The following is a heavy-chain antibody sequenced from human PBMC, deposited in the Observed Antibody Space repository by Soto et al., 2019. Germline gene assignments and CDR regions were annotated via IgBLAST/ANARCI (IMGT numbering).Heavy chain of an antibody. J-gene: IGHJ4*02. D-gene: IGHD4-17*01. Sequence: SETLSLTCAVYGGSFSGYYWSWIRQPPGKGLEWIGEINHSGSTNYNPSLKSRFTISRDNSKNTVYLQMNSLRLEDTAVYYCARGPSYSDSYFDHWGQGTLVTVSS. CDR1: GGSFSGYY. CDR3: ARGPSYSDSYFDH. V-gene: IGHV4-34*01. CDR2: INHSGST.